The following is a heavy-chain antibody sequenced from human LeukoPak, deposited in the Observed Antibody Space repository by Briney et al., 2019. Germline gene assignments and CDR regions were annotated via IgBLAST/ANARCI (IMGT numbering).Heavy chain of an antibody. CDR2: INHSGRT. CDR3: ARGTLSSPTRPRDY. V-gene: IGHV4-34*01. D-gene: IGHD2/OR15-2a*01. CDR1: GGSFSGDL. Sequence: SETLSLTCAVSGGSFSGDLWNWIRQSPEKGLEWIGEINHSGRTNYNPSLKSQVPLSVATSKNQFSLKLRSVTAADTAVYYCARGTLSSPTRPRDYWGQGTLVTVSS. J-gene: IGHJ4*02.